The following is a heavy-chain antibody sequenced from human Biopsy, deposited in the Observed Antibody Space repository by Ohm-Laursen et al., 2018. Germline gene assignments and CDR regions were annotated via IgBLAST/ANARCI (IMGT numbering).Heavy chain of an antibody. J-gene: IGHJ6*02. D-gene: IGHD6-19*01. Sequence: TLSLTCTVSGGSISSDYWSWIRQPPGKGLEWIGYIYYSGSTNYNPSLKSRVTISVDTSKNQFFLRLNSVSAADTAVYYCARATNSAGWPYYSYYGMDVWGQGTTVTVSS. CDR1: GGSISSDY. V-gene: IGHV4-59*01. CDR3: ARATNSAGWPYYSYYGMDV. CDR2: IYYSGST.